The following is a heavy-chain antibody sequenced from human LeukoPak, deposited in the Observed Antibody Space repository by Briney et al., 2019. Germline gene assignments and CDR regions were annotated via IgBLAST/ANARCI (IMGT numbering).Heavy chain of an antibody. V-gene: IGHV3-30*02. J-gene: IGHJ4*02. D-gene: IGHD1-26*01. CDR2: IRYDGSNK. CDR3: AKGPRARRGGSYYVHAY. Sequence: GVSLRLSCAASGFTFSNYGMHWVRQAPGKGLEWVAFIRYDGSNKYYADSVKGRFTISRDNSKNTLYLQMNSLRAEDTAVYYCAKGPRARRGGSYYVHAYWGQGTLVTVSS. CDR1: GFTFSNYG.